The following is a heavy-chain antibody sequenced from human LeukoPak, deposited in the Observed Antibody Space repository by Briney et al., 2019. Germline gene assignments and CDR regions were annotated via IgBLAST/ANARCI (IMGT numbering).Heavy chain of an antibody. CDR2: ISAYNGNT. CDR1: GYTFTSYG. CDR3: AREEGSGYYYMAWLDY. D-gene: IGHD3-22*01. V-gene: IGHV1-18*01. J-gene: IGHJ4*02. Sequence: ASVKVSCKASGYTFTSYGISWVRQAPGQGLEWMGWISAYNGNTNYAQKLQGRVTMTTDTSTSTAYMELRSLRSDDTAVYYCAREEGSGYYYMAWLDYWGQGTLVTVSS.